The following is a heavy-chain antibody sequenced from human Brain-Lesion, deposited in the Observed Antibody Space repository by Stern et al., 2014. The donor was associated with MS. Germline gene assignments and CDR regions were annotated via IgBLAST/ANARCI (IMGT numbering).Heavy chain of an antibody. CDR1: GFPLSNAW. CDR3: TTVAPIGRIPA. J-gene: IGHJ5*02. D-gene: IGHD2-8*01. V-gene: IGHV3-15*01. Sequence: VQLVQSGGGLVKPGGSLRLSCAASGFPLSNAWMSWVRQAPGKGLEWVGRIKSLADGGTTAYVAPVKGRFTISRSESKNTLYLQMNRLKTEDTAVYYCTTVAPIGRIPAWGPVTQVAVSS. CDR2: IKSLADGGTT.